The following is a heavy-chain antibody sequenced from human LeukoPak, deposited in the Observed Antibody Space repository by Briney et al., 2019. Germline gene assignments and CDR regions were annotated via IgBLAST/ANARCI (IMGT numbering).Heavy chain of an antibody. D-gene: IGHD4-23*01. V-gene: IGHV1-3*01. J-gene: IGHJ2*01. CDR2: INAGNGNT. CDR1: GYTFTSYA. Sequence: ASVKVSCKASGYTFTSYAMHWVRQAPGQRLEWMGWINAGNGNTKYSQKFQGRVTITRDTSASTAYMELSSLRSEDTAVYYCATDGGNPSEYYWYFDLWGRGTLVTVSS. CDR3: ATDGGNPSEYYWYFDL.